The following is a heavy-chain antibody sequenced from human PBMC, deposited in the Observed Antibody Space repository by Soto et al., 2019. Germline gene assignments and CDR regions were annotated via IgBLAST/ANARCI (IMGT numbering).Heavy chain of an antibody. Sequence: QVQLVQSGAEVKMPGASVKVSCKASGYTFTSYGISWVRQAPGQGLEWMGWISAYNGNSNYAQKLQGRVTMTTDTSTSTAYMELRSLRSDDTAVYYCARDTDFWSGYSGLDYWGQGTLVTVSS. D-gene: IGHD3-3*01. CDR1: GYTFTSYG. V-gene: IGHV1-18*01. CDR3: ARDTDFWSGYSGLDY. J-gene: IGHJ4*02. CDR2: ISAYNGNS.